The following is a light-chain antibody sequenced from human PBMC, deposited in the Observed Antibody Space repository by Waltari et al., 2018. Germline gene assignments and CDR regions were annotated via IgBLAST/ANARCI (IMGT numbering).Light chain of an antibody. J-gene: IGKJ2*03. V-gene: IGKV1-27*01. CDR1: QSFSSS. Sequence: DIQMKQSPSSMSASVGDTVNITCRASQSFSSSLAWYQQKPGKAPKLLIYSASSLQSGVPSSFSGIKSGTDFTLTISSLQPENIASYYCQQYYSYPYSFGQGTKVEI. CDR2: SAS. CDR3: QQYYSYPYS.